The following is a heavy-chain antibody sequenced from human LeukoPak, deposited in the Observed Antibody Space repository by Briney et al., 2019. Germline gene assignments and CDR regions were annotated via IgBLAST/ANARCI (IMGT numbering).Heavy chain of an antibody. CDR1: GYTFSSYG. V-gene: IGHV1-18*01. Sequence: GASVKVSCKASGYTFSSYGISWARQAPGQGLELMGWISAYNGNTNYAQMVQGRVTMTRNTSISTAYMELSSLRSEDTAVYYCARGPAPLSGSYYEYGYFDYWGQGTLVTVSS. D-gene: IGHD1-26*01. CDR3: ARGPAPLSGSYYEYGYFDY. J-gene: IGHJ4*02. CDR2: ISAYNGNT.